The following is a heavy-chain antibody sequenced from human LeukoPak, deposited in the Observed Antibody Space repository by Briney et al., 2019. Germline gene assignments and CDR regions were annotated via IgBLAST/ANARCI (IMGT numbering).Heavy chain of an antibody. D-gene: IGHD3-10*01. CDR1: GGTFSSYA. Sequence: GASVKVSCKASGGTFSSYAISWVRQAPGQGLEWMGGIIPIFGTANYAQKFQGRVTITTDESTSTAYMELSSLRSEDTAVYYCARSLTSMVRGVISPSYFDYWGQGTLVTVSS. CDR3: ARSLTSMVRGVISPSYFDY. J-gene: IGHJ4*02. V-gene: IGHV1-69*05. CDR2: IIPIFGTA.